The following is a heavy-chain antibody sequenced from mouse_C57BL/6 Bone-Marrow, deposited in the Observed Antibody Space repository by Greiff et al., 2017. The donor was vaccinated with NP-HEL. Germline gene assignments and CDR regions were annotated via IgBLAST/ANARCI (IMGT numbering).Heavy chain of an antibody. CDR1: GFTFSSYA. CDR2: ISSGGDYI. Sequence: DVMLVESGEGLVKPGGSLKLSCAASGFTFSSYAMSWVRQTPEKRLEWVAYISSGGDYIYYADTVKGRLTISRDNARNTLYLQMSSLKSEYTAMYYCTRDDHYYGSSYDYWYFDVWGTGTTVTVSS. D-gene: IGHD1-1*01. V-gene: IGHV5-9-1*02. J-gene: IGHJ1*03. CDR3: TRDDHYYGSSYDYWYFDV.